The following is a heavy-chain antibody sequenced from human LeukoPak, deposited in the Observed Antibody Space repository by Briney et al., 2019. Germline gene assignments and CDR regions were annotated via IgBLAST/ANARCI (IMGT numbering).Heavy chain of an antibody. CDR2: IYSGGST. D-gene: IGHD2-2*01. CDR3: ARMPRPGYFDL. Sequence: PGGSLRPSCAASGFTVSSNYMSWVRQAPGKGLEWVSVIYSGGSTYYADSVKGRFTISRGNSRNTLYLQMNSLRAEDTAVYYCARMPRPGYFDLWGRGTLVTVSS. CDR1: GFTVSSNY. J-gene: IGHJ2*01. V-gene: IGHV3-66*02.